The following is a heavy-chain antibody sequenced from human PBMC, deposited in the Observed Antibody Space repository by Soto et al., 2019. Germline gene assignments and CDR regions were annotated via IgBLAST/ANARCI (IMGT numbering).Heavy chain of an antibody. CDR2: INPSGGST. V-gene: IGHV1-46*01. Sequence: AASVKVSCKASGYTFTSYYMHWVRQAPGQGLEWMGIINPSGGSTSYAQKFQGRVTMTRDTSTSTVYMELSSLRSEDTAVYYCARDRVAAAGTYYYYGMDVWGQGTTVTVSS. CDR1: GYTFTSYY. CDR3: ARDRVAAAGTYYYYGMDV. D-gene: IGHD6-13*01. J-gene: IGHJ6*02.